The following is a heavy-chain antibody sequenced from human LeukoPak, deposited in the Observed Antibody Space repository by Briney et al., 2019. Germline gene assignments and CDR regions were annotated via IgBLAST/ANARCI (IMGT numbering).Heavy chain of an antibody. V-gene: IGHV4-34*01. D-gene: IGHD6-13*01. CDR1: GGSFGAYY. CDR2: INHSGSI. Sequence: PSETLSLTCAVSGGSFGAYYWSLIRQPPGKGLEWIGEINHSGSINYNPSLKSRVTISIDTSKNQFSLKLNSVTAADTALYYCARGSRVAVSGSRPFDPWGQGTLVTVSS. J-gene: IGHJ5*02. CDR3: ARGSRVAVSGSRPFDP.